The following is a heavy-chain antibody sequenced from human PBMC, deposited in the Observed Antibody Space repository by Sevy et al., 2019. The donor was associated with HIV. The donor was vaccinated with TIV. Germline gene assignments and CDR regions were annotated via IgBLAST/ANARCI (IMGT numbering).Heavy chain of an antibody. Sequence: GGSLRLSCAASGFTFSSYSMNWVRQAPGKGLEWVSFISSSSSYIYYADSVKGRFTISRDNDKISLYLQMNSLRAEDTAVYYCARGRLPSMVRGRGDFDYWGQGTLVTVSS. V-gene: IGHV3-21*01. CDR2: ISSSSSYI. CDR3: ARGRLPSMVRGRGDFDY. D-gene: IGHD3-10*01. J-gene: IGHJ4*02. CDR1: GFTFSSYS.